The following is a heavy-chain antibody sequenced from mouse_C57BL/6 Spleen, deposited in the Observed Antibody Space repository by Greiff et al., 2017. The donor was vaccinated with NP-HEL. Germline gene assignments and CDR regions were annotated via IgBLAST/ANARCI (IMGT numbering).Heavy chain of an antibody. J-gene: IGHJ1*03. CDR1: GFTFSDHG. V-gene: IGHV5-17*01. Sequence: EVKLMESGGGLVKPGGSLKLSCAASGFTFSDHGMHWVRQAPEKGLEWVAYISSGSSTIYYADTVKGRFTISRDNAKNTLFLQMTSRRSDDTAMYYFSREGELGRYFDVWGTGTTVTVSS. CDR3: SREGELGRYFDV. CDR2: ISSGSSTI. D-gene: IGHD4-1*01.